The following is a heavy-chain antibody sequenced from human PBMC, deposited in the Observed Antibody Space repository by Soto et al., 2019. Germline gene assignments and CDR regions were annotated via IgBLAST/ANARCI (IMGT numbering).Heavy chain of an antibody. J-gene: IGHJ4*02. CDR1: GGSISSGDYY. V-gene: IGHV4-30-4*01. D-gene: IGHD3-3*01. CDR2: IYYSEST. CDR3: ARGGVLRVLEVHNFDY. Sequence: LSLTCTVSGGSISSGDYYWSWIRQPPGKGLEWIGHIYYSESTHYNPSLKSRVIISVDTSKNQFSLKLTSVTAADTAVYYCARGGVLRVLEVHNFDYWGQGTQVTVSS.